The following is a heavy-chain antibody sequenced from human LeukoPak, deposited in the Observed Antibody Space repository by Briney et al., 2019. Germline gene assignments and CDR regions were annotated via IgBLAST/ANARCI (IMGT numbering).Heavy chain of an antibody. Sequence: GGSLRLSCSVSGFTFSTYVMHWVRQAPGKGLEYVSAISSNGDNRYYADSVKGRFTISRDNSKNTLYLQMSSLRADDTAVYYCVRGTGYWGQGTLVTVSS. CDR3: VRGTGY. CDR1: GFTFSTYV. CDR2: ISSNGDNR. J-gene: IGHJ4*02. V-gene: IGHV3-64D*06.